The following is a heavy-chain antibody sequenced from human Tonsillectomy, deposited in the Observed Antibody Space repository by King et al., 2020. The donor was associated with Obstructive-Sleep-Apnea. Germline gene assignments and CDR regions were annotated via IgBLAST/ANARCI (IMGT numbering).Heavy chain of an antibody. CDR3: ARDRGLTMVREFYYYYGIDV. Sequence: VQLVESGGGLVKPGGSLRLSCAASGFTFSSYSMNWVRQAPGKGLEWVSSISSSSSYIYYAYSVRGRFTISRDNAKNSLYLQMNSLKAEDPAVYYCARDRGLTMVREFYYYYGIDVWGQGTTVTVSS. D-gene: IGHD3-10*01. CDR1: GFTFSSYS. V-gene: IGHV3-21*01. J-gene: IGHJ6*02. CDR2: ISSSSSYI.